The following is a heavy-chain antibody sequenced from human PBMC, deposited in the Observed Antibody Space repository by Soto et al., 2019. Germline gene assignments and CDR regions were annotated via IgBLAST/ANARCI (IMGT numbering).Heavy chain of an antibody. CDR3: ALTNYDYIWGSYRPTTFDY. V-gene: IGHV3-7*01. J-gene: IGHJ4*02. CDR1: GFTFSSYW. CDR2: IKQDGSEK. D-gene: IGHD3-16*02. Sequence: GGSLRLSCAASGFTFSSYWMSWVRQAPGKGLEWVANIKQDGSEKYYVDSVKGRFTISRDNAKNSLYLQMNSLRAEDTAVYYCALTNYDYIWGSYRPTTFDYWGQGTLVTVSS.